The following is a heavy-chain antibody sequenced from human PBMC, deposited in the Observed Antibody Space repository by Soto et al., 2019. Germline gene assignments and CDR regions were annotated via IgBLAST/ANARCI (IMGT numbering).Heavy chain of an antibody. CDR3: ASSLSVVVTATLDY. D-gene: IGHD2-21*02. Sequence: PGVSLRPSFAASGFTVSSNYMSWVRQPPGKGLEWIGEIYHSGSTNYNPSLKSRVTISVDKSKNQFSLKLSSVTAADTAVYYCASSLSVVVTATLDYWGQGTLVTVSS. V-gene: IGHV4-4*02. J-gene: IGHJ4*02. CDR1: GFTVSSNY. CDR2: IYHSGST.